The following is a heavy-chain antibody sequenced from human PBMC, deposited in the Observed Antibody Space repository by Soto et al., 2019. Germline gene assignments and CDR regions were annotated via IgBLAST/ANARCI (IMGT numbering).Heavy chain of an antibody. Sequence: PSETLSLTCTVSGGSMSSGGYYWSWIRQHPGKGLEWIGYIYYSGSTYYNPSLKSRVTISVDTSKNQFSLKLSSVTAADTAVYYCASHWYCTNGVCGPDYWGQGTLVTVS. D-gene: IGHD2-8*01. J-gene: IGHJ4*02. CDR3: ASHWYCTNGVCGPDY. CDR1: GGSMSSGGYY. CDR2: IYYSGST. V-gene: IGHV4-31*03.